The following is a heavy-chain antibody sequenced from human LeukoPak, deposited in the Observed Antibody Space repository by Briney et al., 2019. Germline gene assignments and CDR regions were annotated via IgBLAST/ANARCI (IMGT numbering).Heavy chain of an antibody. CDR2: SSGSGVST. CDR3: AKSILSPLRGTMIRAPITGYYFDH. V-gene: IGHV3-23*01. J-gene: IGHJ4*02. CDR1: GFTFSSYA. Sequence: GGSLRLSCAASGFTFSSYAMSWVRQAPGKGLEWVSGSSGSGVSTYYADSGKGRFTISRDNSKNTLYLQMNSLRAEDTAVYYCAKSILSPLRGTMIRAPITGYYFDHWGQGTLVTVSS. D-gene: IGHD3-22*01.